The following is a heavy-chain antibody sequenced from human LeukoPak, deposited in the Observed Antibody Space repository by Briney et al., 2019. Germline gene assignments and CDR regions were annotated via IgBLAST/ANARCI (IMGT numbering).Heavy chain of an antibody. Sequence: GRSLRLSCAASGFTFSSYGMHWVRQAPGKGLEWVAVISYDGSNKYYADSVKGRFLISRDSSKNTVHLQMNNLRPEDTAIYYCSREYGAGYFDSWGQGTLVTVSS. V-gene: IGHV3-30*03. D-gene: IGHD1-26*01. CDR2: ISYDGSNK. J-gene: IGHJ4*02. CDR1: GFTFSSYG. CDR3: SREYGAGYFDS.